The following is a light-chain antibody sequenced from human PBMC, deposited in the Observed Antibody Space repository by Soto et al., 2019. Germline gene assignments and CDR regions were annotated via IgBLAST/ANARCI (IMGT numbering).Light chain of an antibody. J-gene: IGKJ4*01. CDR3: QQYGSSPPLT. V-gene: IGKV3-20*01. Sequence: EIVLTQSPGTLSLSPGERATLSCRASQSVSSSYLAWYQQRTGQAPRLVIYGASSRATGITDRFSGSGSGTDFTLTIIRLEPEDFAVYYCQQYGSSPPLTFGGGTKVEIK. CDR1: QSVSSSY. CDR2: GAS.